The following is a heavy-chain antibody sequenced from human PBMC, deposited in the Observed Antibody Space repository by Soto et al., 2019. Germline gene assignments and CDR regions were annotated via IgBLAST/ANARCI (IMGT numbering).Heavy chain of an antibody. CDR1: GGSISSGGYY. CDR2: IYYSGST. Sequence: QVQLQESGPGLVKPSQTLSLTCTVSGGSISSGGYYWSWIRQHPGKGLEWIGYIYYSGSTYYHQYLKSRVTIPVATSKNQFCLKLSSVTAALTAVYYCASQRSGELGFDYWGQVTLVAVST. J-gene: IGHJ4*02. D-gene: IGHD1-26*01. V-gene: IGHV4-31*03. CDR3: ASQRSGELGFDY.